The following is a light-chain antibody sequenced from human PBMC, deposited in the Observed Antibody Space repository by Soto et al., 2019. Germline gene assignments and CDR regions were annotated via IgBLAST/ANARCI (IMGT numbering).Light chain of an antibody. CDR3: QSYDSSLSGWV. CDR2: GNS. V-gene: IGLV1-40*01. J-gene: IGLJ3*02. CDR1: SSNIGAPYD. Sequence: QSVLTQPPSVSGAPGQRVTISCTGDSSNIGAPYDVHWYQQLPGAVPKLLISGNSNRPSGVPDRFSGSKSGPSAPLAITGLQAEDEADYYCQSYDSSLSGWVFGGGTKVTVL.